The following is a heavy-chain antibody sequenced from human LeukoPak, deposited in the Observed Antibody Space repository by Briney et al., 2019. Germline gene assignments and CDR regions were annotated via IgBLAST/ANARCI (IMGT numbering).Heavy chain of an antibody. CDR2: ISAYNGNT. Sequence: ASVKVSCKASGYTFTSYGISWVRQAPGQGLEWMGWISAYNGNTNYAQKLQGRVTMTTDTSTSTAYMELRSLTSDDTAVYYCAREESIGSYQFLHDYWGQGTLVTVSS. CDR1: GYTFTSYG. D-gene: IGHD1-26*01. J-gene: IGHJ4*02. V-gene: IGHV1-18*01. CDR3: AREESIGSYQFLHDY.